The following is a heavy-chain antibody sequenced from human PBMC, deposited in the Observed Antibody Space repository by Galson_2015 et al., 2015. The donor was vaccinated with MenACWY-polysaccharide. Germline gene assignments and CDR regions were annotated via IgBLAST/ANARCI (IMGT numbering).Heavy chain of an antibody. CDR3: ARDHGPGQQRYYYYYGMDV. CDR2: ISSSSSYI. V-gene: IGHV3-21*01. D-gene: IGHD2-8*01. CDR1: GFTFSSYS. J-gene: IGHJ6*02. Sequence: SLRLSCAASGFTFSSYSMNWVRQAPGKGLEWVSSISSSSSYIYYADSVKGRFTISRDNAKNSLYLQMNSLRAEDTAVYYCARDHGPGQQRYYYYYGMDVWGQGTTVTVSS.